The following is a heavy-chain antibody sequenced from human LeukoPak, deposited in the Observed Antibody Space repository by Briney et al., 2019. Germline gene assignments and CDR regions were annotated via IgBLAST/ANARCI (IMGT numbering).Heavy chain of an antibody. D-gene: IGHD3-10*01. CDR3: AKDFVARNGVFDAFDI. CDR1: GFTFGDYS. V-gene: IGHV3-23*01. J-gene: IGHJ3*02. Sequence: GGSLRLSCAASGFTFGDYSMNWVRKTPGKGLEWVASIGGGGVDADYADSMKGRFTVSRDNSKNTLYLQMNSLRVEDTATCYCAKDFVARNGVFDAFDIWGQGARVTVSS. CDR2: IGGGGVDA.